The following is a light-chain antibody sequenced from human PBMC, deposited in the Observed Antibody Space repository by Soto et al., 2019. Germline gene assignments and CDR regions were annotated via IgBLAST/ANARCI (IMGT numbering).Light chain of an antibody. V-gene: IGKV3-15*01. CDR1: QSVSSN. CDR3: QQRYNWPRT. Sequence: EIVRTQSQATLSVSPGERSTLSCRASQSVSSNLAWYQQKPGQAPTLVIYGASARATGIPARFSGSGSGTDFTLTISSLEPEDFAVYYCQQRYNWPRTFGQGTKVDI. CDR2: GAS. J-gene: IGKJ1*01.